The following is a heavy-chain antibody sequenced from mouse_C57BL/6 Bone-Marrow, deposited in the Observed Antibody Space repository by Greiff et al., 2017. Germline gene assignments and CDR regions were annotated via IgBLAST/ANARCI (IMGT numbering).Heavy chain of an antibody. CDR1: GFTFSDFY. CDR3: ASETRADGYPFDY. Sequence: EVNLVESGGGLVQSGRSLRLSCATSGFTFSDFYMEWVRQAPGKGLEWIAASRNKANDYTTEYSASVKGRFIVSRDTSQSILYLQMNALRAEDTAIYFCASETRADGYPFDYWGQGTLVTVSA. V-gene: IGHV7-1*01. D-gene: IGHD2-3*01. CDR2: SRNKANDYTT. J-gene: IGHJ3*01.